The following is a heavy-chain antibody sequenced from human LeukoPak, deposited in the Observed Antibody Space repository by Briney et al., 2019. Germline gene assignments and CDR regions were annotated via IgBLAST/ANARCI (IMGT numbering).Heavy chain of an antibody. V-gene: IGHV3-21*01. Sequence: GGSLRLSCAASGFTFSTFGMIWVRQAPGKGLEWVSSISSSSYIYYADSVKGRFTISRDNAKNSLYLQMNSLRAEDTAVYYCARDFVGYYYGSGSYSNGMDVWGQGTTVTVSS. CDR1: GFTFSTFG. D-gene: IGHD3-10*01. J-gene: IGHJ6*02. CDR2: ISSSSYI. CDR3: ARDFVGYYYGSGSYSNGMDV.